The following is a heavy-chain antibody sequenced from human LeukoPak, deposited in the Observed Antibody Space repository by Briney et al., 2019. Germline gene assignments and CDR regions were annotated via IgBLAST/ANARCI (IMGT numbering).Heavy chain of an antibody. J-gene: IGHJ5*02. CDR2: ISSGSSSI. CDR3: ARVVAGIDWFDP. CDR1: GFTFSSYS. V-gene: IGHV3-48*02. D-gene: IGHD6-19*01. Sequence: GGSLRLSCAASGFTFSSYSMNWVRQAPGKGLEWVSYISSGSSSIYYADSVKGRFTISRDNAKNSLYLQLNSLRDEDTAVYYCARVVAGIDWFDPWGQGTLVIVSS.